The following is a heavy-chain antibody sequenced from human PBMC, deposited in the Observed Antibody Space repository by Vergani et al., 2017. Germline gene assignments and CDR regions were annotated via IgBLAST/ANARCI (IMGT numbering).Heavy chain of an antibody. CDR3: ATNSCGTPGCQIEYFRE. Sequence: QVHLVESGGGVVQPGRSLRLSCVVSGFTSSYYGMHWVRQAPGKGLEWVAVISDDGTQKYYADSVKGRFTISRDNSKSTLYLQMNSLRTEDTAVYYCATNSCGTPGCQIEYFREWGQGTLVTVSS. CDR2: ISDDGTQK. CDR1: GFTSSYYG. D-gene: IGHD1-1*01. J-gene: IGHJ1*01. V-gene: IGHV3-30*03.